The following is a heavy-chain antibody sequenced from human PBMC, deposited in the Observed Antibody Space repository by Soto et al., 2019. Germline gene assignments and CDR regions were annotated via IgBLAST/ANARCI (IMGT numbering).Heavy chain of an antibody. CDR3: ARDCRALNWGPPCY. CDR2: ISYDGSNK. Sequence: GGSLRLSCAASGFTFSSYAMHWVRQAPGKGLEWVAVISYDGSNKYYADSVKGRLTISRDNSKNTLYLQMNSLRAEDTAVYYCARDCRALNWGPPCYWGQGTLVTVSS. J-gene: IGHJ4*02. D-gene: IGHD7-27*01. CDR1: GFTFSSYA. V-gene: IGHV3-30*04.